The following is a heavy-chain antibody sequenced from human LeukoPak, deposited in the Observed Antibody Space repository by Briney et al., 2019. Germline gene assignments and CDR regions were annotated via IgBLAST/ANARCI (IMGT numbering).Heavy chain of an antibody. J-gene: IGHJ4*02. V-gene: IGHV4-59*08. Sequence: SETLSLTCAVSGGSISSYYWSWIRQPPGKGLAWIGYIYYSGSTNYNPSLKSRVTISVDTSKNQFSLKLSSVTAADTAVYYCARLSYGTGVLGYWGQGTLVTVSS. D-gene: IGHD5-18*01. CDR1: GGSISSYY. CDR3: ARLSYGTGVLGY. CDR2: IYYSGST.